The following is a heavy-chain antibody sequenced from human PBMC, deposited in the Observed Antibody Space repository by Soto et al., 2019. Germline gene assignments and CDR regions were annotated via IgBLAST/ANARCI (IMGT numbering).Heavy chain of an antibody. J-gene: IGHJ2*01. CDR2: INHSGST. CDR3: ARGRRGYYDSSGSRRYFDL. Sequence: QVQLQQWGAGLLKPSETLSLTCAVYGGSFSGYYWSWIRQPPGKGLEWIGEINHSGSTNYNPSLKSRVTISVDTSKNQFSLKLSSVTAADTAVYYCARGRRGYYDSSGSRRYFDLWGRGTLVTVSS. V-gene: IGHV4-34*01. D-gene: IGHD3-22*01. CDR1: GGSFSGYY.